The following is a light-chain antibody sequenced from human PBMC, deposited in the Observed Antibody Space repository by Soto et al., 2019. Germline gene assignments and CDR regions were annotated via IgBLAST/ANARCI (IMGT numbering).Light chain of an antibody. V-gene: IGKV1-5*03. CDR1: QSVSIW. CDR2: KSS. CDR3: QQFNTSPWT. J-gene: IGKJ1*01. Sequence: DIQMTQSPSTLSASEGDRVTISCRASQSVSIWLAWYQQKPGRAPKLLIYKSSILESGVPSRFSGSGSGTEFTLTISSLQPDDFATCYCQQFNTSPWTFGQVTKVEIK.